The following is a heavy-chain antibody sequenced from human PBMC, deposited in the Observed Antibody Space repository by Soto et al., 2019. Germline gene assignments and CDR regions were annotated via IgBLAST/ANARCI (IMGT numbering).Heavy chain of an antibody. CDR2: IWYDGSNK. V-gene: IGHV3-33*01. J-gene: IGHJ3*02. CDR3: ARAALRGVVPAATDAFDI. Sequence: QVQLVESGGGVVQPGRSLRLSCAASGFTFSSYGMHWVRQAPGKGLEWVAVIWYDGSNKYYADSVKGRFTISRDNSKNTLYLQMNSLRAEDTAVYYCARAALRGVVPAATDAFDIWGQGTMVTVSS. D-gene: IGHD2-2*01. CDR1: GFTFSSYG.